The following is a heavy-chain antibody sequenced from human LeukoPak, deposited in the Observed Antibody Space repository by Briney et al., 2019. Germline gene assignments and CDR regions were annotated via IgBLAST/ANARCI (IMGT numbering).Heavy chain of an antibody. CDR3: AKAPRQYYDSSGYYYYFDY. Sequence: PGGSLRLSCAASGFTFSSYAMSWVRQAPGKGLEWVSAISGSGGSTYYADSVKGRFTISRDNSKNTLYLQMNSLRAEDTAVYYCAKAPRQYYDSSGYYYYFDYWGQGTLVTVSS. D-gene: IGHD3-22*01. CDR2: ISGSGGST. J-gene: IGHJ4*02. V-gene: IGHV3-23*01. CDR1: GFTFSSYA.